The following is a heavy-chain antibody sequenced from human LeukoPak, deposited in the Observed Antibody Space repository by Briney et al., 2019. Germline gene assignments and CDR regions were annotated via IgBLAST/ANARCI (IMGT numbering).Heavy chain of an antibody. D-gene: IGHD6-13*01. Sequence: GGSLRLSCAAPGFTFSSYEMDWVRQAPGKGLEWVSYISRSGGTIYYADSVKGRFTISRDNAKNSLYLQMNSLRGEDTAVYYCARDRGVYSRTLEDWGQGTLVTVSS. V-gene: IGHV3-48*03. CDR1: GFTFSSYE. CDR3: ARDRGVYSRTLED. J-gene: IGHJ4*02. CDR2: ISRSGGTI.